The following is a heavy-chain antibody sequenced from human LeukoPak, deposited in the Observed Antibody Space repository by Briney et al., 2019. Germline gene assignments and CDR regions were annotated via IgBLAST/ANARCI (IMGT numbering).Heavy chain of an antibody. J-gene: IGHJ4*02. V-gene: IGHV3-7*04. Sequence: QPGGSLRLSCVASGFPFSSYWMTWVRQAPGKGLEWVANIKQDGSKKSYVDSVKGRFTISRDNAKNSLYLQMNSLRAEVTAIYYCTRVGYIDEGIDYWGQGTLVTVSS. CDR3: TRVGYIDEGIDY. D-gene: IGHD5-24*01. CDR2: IKQDGSKK. CDR1: GFPFSSYW.